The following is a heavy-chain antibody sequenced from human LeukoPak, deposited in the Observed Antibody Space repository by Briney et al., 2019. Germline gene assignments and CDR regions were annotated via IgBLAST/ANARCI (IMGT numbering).Heavy chain of an antibody. CDR2: IWNDGSKE. CDR1: GFTFSGHG. V-gene: IGHV3-33*06. CDR3: AKSSAYYYMDA. Sequence: GGSLRLSCAASGFTFSGHGMHWVRQAPGKGLEWLAIIWNDGSKEYYADSVKGRLTISRDNSNNTLYLHMNSLRAEDTAVYYCAKSSAYYYMDAWGQGTTVTVSS. D-gene: IGHD3-10*01. J-gene: IGHJ6*03.